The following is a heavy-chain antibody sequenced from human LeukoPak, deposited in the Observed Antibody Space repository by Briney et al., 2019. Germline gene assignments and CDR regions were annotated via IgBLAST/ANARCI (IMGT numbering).Heavy chain of an antibody. J-gene: IGHJ4*02. D-gene: IGHD3-22*01. CDR2: IYSGGGT. Sequence: GGSLRLSCAASGFTVSTNYMSWVRQAPGQGLEWVSVIYSGGGTFYADAVRGRFTISRDNSKNTLYLQMNTLRADDTAVYYCARDGESYDSSLNHWGQGTLVTVSS. V-gene: IGHV3-66*01. CDR1: GFTVSTNY. CDR3: ARDGESYDSSLNH.